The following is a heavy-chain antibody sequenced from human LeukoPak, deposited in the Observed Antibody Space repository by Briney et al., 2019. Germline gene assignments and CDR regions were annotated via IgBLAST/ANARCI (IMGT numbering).Heavy chain of an antibody. Sequence: SVKVSCKASGGTFSSYAISWVRQAPGQGREWRGGIIPIFGTANYAQKFQGRVTITADESTSTAYMELSSLRSEDTAVYYCAREVGMVRGVIISGYYYGMDVWGQGTTVTVSS. J-gene: IGHJ6*02. CDR2: IIPIFGTA. CDR1: GGTFSSYA. V-gene: IGHV1-69*01. D-gene: IGHD3-10*01. CDR3: AREVGMVRGVIISGYYYGMDV.